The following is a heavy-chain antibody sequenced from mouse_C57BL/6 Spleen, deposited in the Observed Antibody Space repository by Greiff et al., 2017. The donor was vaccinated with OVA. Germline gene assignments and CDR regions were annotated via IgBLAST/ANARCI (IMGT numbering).Heavy chain of an antibody. CDR3: SRSGGSSPWYFDV. J-gene: IGHJ1*03. D-gene: IGHD1-1*01. Sequence: QVQLQQPGAELVMPGASVKLSCKASGYTFTSYWMHWVKQRPGQGLEWIGEIDPSDSSTNYNQKFKGKSTLTVDKSSSSAYMQLSSLTSEDSAVYYWSRSGGSSPWYFDVWGTGTTVTVSS. V-gene: IGHV1-69*01. CDR2: IDPSDSST. CDR1: GYTFTSYW.